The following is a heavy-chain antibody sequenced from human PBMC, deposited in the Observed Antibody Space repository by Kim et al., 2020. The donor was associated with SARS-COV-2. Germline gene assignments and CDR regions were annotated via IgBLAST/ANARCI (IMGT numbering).Heavy chain of an antibody. J-gene: IGHJ4*02. CDR3: ARDPARGYDYVWGSYRSEPAPPDY. Sequence: ASVKVSCKASGYTFTSYYMHWVRQAPGQGLEWMGIINPSGGSTSYAQKFQGRVTMTRDTSTSTVYMELSSLRSEDTAVYYCARDPARGYDYVWGSYRSEPAPPDYWGQGTLVTVSS. CDR1: GYTFTSYY. V-gene: IGHV1-46*01. D-gene: IGHD3-16*02. CDR2: INPSGGST.